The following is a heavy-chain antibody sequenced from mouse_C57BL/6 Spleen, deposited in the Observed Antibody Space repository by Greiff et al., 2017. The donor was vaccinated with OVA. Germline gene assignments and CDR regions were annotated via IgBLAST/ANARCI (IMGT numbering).Heavy chain of an antibody. J-gene: IGHJ4*01. CDR2: IRSKSNNYAT. D-gene: IGHD2-13*01. CDR1: GFTFNTYA. Sequence: EVKLMESGGGLVQPKGSLKLSCAASGFTFNTYAMHWVRQAPGKGLEWVARIRSKSNNYATYYADSVKDRFTISRDDSQSMLYLQMNNLKTEDTAMYYCVRDRRTTAGAMDYWGQGTSVTVSS. V-gene: IGHV10-3*01. CDR3: VRDRRTTAGAMDY.